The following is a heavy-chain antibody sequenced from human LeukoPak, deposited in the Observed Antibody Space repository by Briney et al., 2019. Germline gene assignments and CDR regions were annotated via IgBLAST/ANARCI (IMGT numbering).Heavy chain of an antibody. V-gene: IGHV3-23*01. Sequence: PGGSLRLSCAASGFTFSSYAMSWVRQAPGKGLEWVSAISGSGGSTYYADSVKGRFTISRDNSKSTLYLQMNSLRAEDTAVYYCANQPGYSYGSTQNYYYYMDVWGKGTTVTVSS. CDR1: GFTFSSYA. CDR3: ANQPGYSYGSTQNYYYYMDV. J-gene: IGHJ6*03. CDR2: ISGSGGST. D-gene: IGHD5-18*01.